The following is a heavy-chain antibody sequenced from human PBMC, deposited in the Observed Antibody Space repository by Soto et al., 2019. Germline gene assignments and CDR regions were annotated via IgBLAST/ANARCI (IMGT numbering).Heavy chain of an antibody. D-gene: IGHD3-3*01. CDR2: ISGSGGST. V-gene: IGHV3-23*01. CDR3: AKSQFLEWSHYFYALDV. J-gene: IGHJ6*02. CDR1: EITFSSYA. Sequence: EVQLLESGGGLVQPGGSLRLSCAASEITFSSYAMSWVRQAPGKGLEWVSTISGSGGSTYYADSVKGRFTISRDNSKNTLYLQINSLRAEDTAVYYCAKSQFLEWSHYFYALDVWGQGTTVTVSS.